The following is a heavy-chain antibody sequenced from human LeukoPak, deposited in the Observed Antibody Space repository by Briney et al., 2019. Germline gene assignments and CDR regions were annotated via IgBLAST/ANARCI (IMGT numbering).Heavy chain of an antibody. V-gene: IGHV3-66*01. J-gene: IGHJ4*02. CDR2: IYSGGST. CDR3: ARGPSGYHNT. Sequence: GGSLRLSCAASEFSVGSNYMTWVRQAPGKGLEWVSLIYSGGSTYYADSVKGRFTISMYLQMNSLRAEDTAVYYCARGPSGYHNTGGQGTLVTVSS. D-gene: IGHD5-12*01. CDR1: EFSVGSNY.